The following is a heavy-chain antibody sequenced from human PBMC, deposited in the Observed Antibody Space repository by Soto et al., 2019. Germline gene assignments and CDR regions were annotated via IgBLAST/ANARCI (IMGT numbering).Heavy chain of an antibody. CDR1: GGTFSSYA. Sequence: SVKVSCKASGGTFSSYAISWVRQAPGQGLEWMGGVIPIFGTANYAQKFQGRVTITADESTSTAYMELSSLRSEDTAVYYCARDGIAAAGYYYYGMDVWGQGTTVTVSS. CDR2: VIPIFGTA. V-gene: IGHV1-69*13. D-gene: IGHD6-13*01. CDR3: ARDGIAAAGYYYYGMDV. J-gene: IGHJ6*02.